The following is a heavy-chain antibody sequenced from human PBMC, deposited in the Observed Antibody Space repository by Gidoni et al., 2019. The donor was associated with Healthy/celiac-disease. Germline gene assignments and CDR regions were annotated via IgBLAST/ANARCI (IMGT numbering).Heavy chain of an antibody. CDR1: TFTSYY. J-gene: IGHJ4*02. Sequence: TFTSYYMHWVRQAPGQGLEWMGIINPSGGSTSYAQKFQGRVTMTRDTSTSTVYMELSSLRSEDTAVYYCARELLQRSHYDFGPNFDYWGQGTLVTVSS. CDR2: INPSGGST. CDR3: ARELLQRSHYDFGPNFDY. D-gene: IGHD3-3*01. V-gene: IGHV1-46*01.